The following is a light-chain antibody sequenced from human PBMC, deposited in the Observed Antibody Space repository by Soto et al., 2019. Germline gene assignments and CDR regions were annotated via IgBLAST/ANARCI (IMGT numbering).Light chain of an antibody. V-gene: IGKV1-9*01. CDR2: GAS. CDR1: QGISSY. Sequence: IQLTQSPSFLSASVGDRVSFTCRASQGISSYLAWYQQKPGKAPNLLIYGASTLQSGVPSRFRGSGSGTEFTLTISSLQLEDFATYYCHQLDSYPLTFGGGTKVEI. J-gene: IGKJ4*01. CDR3: HQLDSYPLT.